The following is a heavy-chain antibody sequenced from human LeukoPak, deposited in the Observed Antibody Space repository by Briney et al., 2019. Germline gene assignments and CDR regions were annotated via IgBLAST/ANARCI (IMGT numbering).Heavy chain of an antibody. CDR3: ARDFRSITIFGVVIGDAFDI. Sequence: GGSLRLSCAASGFPFSSDGMSWVRQAPGKGLEWVSSISSSSSYIYYADSVKGRFTISRDNAKNSLYLQMNSLRAEDTAVYYCARDFRSITIFGVVIGDAFDIWGQGTMVTVSS. CDR2: ISSSSSYI. D-gene: IGHD3-3*01. J-gene: IGHJ3*02. CDR1: GFPFSSDG. V-gene: IGHV3-21*01.